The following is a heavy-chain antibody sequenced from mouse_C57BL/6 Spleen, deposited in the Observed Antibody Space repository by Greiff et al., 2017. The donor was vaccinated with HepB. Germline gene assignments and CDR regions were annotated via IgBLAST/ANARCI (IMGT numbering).Heavy chain of an antibody. CDR1: GFTFSSYA. J-gene: IGHJ1*03. Sequence: EVKLVESGGGLVKPGGSLKLSCAASGFTFSSYAMSWVRQTPEKRLEWVATISDGGSYTYYQDNVKGRFTISRDKAKSNPYLQMSHLKSEDAALYYCARERWDRGYLDVWGTGTTVTVSS. CDR3: ARERWDRGYLDV. D-gene: IGHD3-3*01. V-gene: IGHV5-4*01. CDR2: ISDGGSYT.